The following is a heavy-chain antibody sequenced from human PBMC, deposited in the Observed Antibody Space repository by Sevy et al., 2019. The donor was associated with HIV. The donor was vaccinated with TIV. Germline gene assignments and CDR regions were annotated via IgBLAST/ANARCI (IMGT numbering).Heavy chain of an antibody. J-gene: IGHJ6*02. CDR1: GFTFSSYG. V-gene: IGHV3-30*02. Sequence: GGSLRLSCAASGFTFSSYGMHWVRQAPGKGLEWVAFIRYDGSNKYYADSVKGRFTISRDNSKNTRYLQMNSLRAEDTAVYYCATSRSCSGGSCYGADYYYGMDVWGQGTTVTVSS. D-gene: IGHD2-15*01. CDR3: ATSRSCSGGSCYGADYYYGMDV. CDR2: IRYDGSNK.